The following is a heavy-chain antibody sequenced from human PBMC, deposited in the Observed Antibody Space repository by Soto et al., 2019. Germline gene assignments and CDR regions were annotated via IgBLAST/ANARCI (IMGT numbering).Heavy chain of an antibody. CDR1: GASISNNGYS. D-gene: IGHD6-19*01. V-gene: IGHV4-31*03. CDR3: ARGGSGWKALNWFDS. Sequence: QVQLQESGPGLVKPSQTLSLTCTVSGASISNNGYSWSWIRQHPVKGLEWIGSRNNREDTYYNPPLKSRVTISLDSSKNRFTLRLVSVSAADTALYFCARGGSGWKALNWFDSWGQGTLVTVSS. CDR2: RNNREDT. J-gene: IGHJ5*01.